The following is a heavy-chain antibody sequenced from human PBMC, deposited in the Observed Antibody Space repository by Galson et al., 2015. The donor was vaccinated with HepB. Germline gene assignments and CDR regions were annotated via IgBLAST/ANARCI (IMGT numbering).Heavy chain of an antibody. CDR1: GYSFTSYW. Sequence: QSGAEVKKPGESLKISCKGSGYSFTSYWIGWGRQMSGKGLEGRGNIYPGESDTRYRPSFQGQVTISADKSISTAYMQWSRLKASETAMYYCARHAVDGNNNYYYGMDVWGQGTTVTVSS. CDR2: IYPGESDT. D-gene: IGHD5-24*01. J-gene: IGHJ6*02. V-gene: IGHV5-51*01. CDR3: ARHAVDGNNNYYYGMDV.